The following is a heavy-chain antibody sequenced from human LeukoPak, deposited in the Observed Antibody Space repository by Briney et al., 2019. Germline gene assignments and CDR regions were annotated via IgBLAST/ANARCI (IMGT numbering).Heavy chain of an antibody. CDR2: ISYDGSNK. Sequence: GGSLRLSCAASGFTFSSYAMHWVRQAPGKGLEWVAVISYDGSNKYYADSVKGRFTISRDNAKNSLYLQMNSLRAEDTAVYYCARLGAYDSSGYYYVDYFDYWGQGTLVTVSS. CDR3: ARLGAYDSSGYYYVDYFDY. V-gene: IGHV3-30-3*01. CDR1: GFTFSSYA. J-gene: IGHJ4*02. D-gene: IGHD3-22*01.